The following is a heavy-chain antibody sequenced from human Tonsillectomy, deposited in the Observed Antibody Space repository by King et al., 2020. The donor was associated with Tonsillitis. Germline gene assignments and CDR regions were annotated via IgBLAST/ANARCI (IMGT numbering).Heavy chain of an antibody. D-gene: IGHD3-22*01. Sequence: VQLQESGPGLVKPSETLSLTCSVSGYSISSDYYWGWIRQPPGKGLEWIGSIYHSGSTYYNPSLKSRVTISVDTSKNQFSLKLSSVTAADTAVYYCARDQDYYHSSGSPSPFDYWGQGTLVTVSS. CDR1: GYSISSDYY. CDR2: IYHSGST. J-gene: IGHJ4*02. V-gene: IGHV4-38-2*02. CDR3: ARDQDYYHSSGSPSPFDY.